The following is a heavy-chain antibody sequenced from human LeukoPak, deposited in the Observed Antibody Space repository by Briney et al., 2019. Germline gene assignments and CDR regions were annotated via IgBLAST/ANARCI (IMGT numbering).Heavy chain of an antibody. CDR2: IFSRSESI. Sequence: GGSLRLSCAASGFTFGAYTINRVRQAPGKGLEWVSCIFSRSESILYADSVKGRFTVSRDNAKNSLYLQMDSLRVEDTAVYYCARDFFHSGASRPFDYWGQGTLVTVSS. J-gene: IGHJ4*02. V-gene: IGHV3-21*01. CDR1: GFTFGAYT. CDR3: ARDFFHSGASRPFDY. D-gene: IGHD2-15*01.